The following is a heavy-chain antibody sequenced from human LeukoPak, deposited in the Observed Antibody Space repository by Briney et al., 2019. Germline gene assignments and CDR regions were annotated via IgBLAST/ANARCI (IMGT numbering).Heavy chain of an antibody. CDR1: GYTFTGYY. CDR3: ARGQRITIFGVVYFDY. CDR2: INPNTGGT. Sequence: ASVKVSCKASGYTFTGYYMHWVRQAPGQGLEWMGWINPNTGGTNYAQKFQGRVTMTRDTSISTAYMELSRLRSDDTAMYYCARGQRITIFGVVYFDYWGQGTLVTVSS. V-gene: IGHV1-2*02. J-gene: IGHJ4*02. D-gene: IGHD3-3*01.